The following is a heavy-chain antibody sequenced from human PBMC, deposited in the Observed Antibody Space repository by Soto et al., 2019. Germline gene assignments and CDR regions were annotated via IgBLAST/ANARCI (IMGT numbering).Heavy chain of an antibody. CDR3: ARGYYFDY. V-gene: IGHV4-30-4*01. CDR2: IYYSGST. CDR1: GGSISSYY. Sequence: SETLSLTCTVSGGSISSYYWSWIRQPPGKGLEWIGYIYYSGSTYYNPSLKSRVTISVDTSKNQFSLKLSSVTAADTAVYYCARGYYFDYWGQGTLVTVSS. J-gene: IGHJ4*02.